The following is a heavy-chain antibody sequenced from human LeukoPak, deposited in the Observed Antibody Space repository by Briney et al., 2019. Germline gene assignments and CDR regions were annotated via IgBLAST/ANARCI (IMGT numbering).Heavy chain of an antibody. CDR2: IRSKAYGGTT. V-gene: IGHV3-49*04. CDR1: GFTLGDYA. CDR3: TRGTRGGITMVRGVISPVRYYYGMDV. J-gene: IGHJ6*04. D-gene: IGHD3-10*01. Sequence: GGSLRLSCTASGFTLGDYAMSWVGQAPGKGLEWAGFIRSKAYGGTTEYAASVKGRFTISRDDSKSIAYLQMNSLKTEDTAVYYCTRGTRGGITMVRGVISPVRYYYGMDVWGKGTTVTVSS.